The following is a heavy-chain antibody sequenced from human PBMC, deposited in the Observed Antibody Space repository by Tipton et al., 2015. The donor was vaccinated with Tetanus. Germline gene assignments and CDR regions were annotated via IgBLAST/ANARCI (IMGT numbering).Heavy chain of an antibody. Sequence: SLRLSCAASGFTVSSNYMSWVRQAPGKGLEWVSVIFSGGTTYYADSVKGRFTISRDNSKNTLHLQMNSLRAEDTAVYYCARERGDYGDYATFDYWGQGTLVTVSS. CDR3: ARERGDYGDYATFDY. CDR2: IFSGGTT. D-gene: IGHD4-17*01. J-gene: IGHJ4*02. CDR1: GFTVSSNY. V-gene: IGHV3-66*01.